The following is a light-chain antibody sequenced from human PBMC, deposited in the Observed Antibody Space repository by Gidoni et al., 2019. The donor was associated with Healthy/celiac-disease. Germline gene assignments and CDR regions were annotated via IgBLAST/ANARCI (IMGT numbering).Light chain of an antibody. CDR3: QQLNSYPLT. J-gene: IGKJ4*01. V-gene: IGKV1-9*01. CDR1: QGLSSY. Sequence: DIQLTQSPSFLSASVGDRVTITCRASQGLSSYLAWYQQKPGKAPKLLIYAASTFQGEVPSRFSGNGSGTEFTLTISSLQPEDFATYYCQQLNSYPLTFGGGTKVEIK. CDR2: AAS.